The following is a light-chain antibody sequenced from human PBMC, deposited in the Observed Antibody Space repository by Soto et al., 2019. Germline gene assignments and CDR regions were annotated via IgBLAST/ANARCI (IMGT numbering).Light chain of an antibody. V-gene: IGLV2-14*03. CDR1: SSDVGTYNF. J-gene: IGLJ2*01. Sequence: QSALTQPASVSGSPGQSITISCAGTSSDVGTYNFVSWYQQHPGKAPTLVIFDVNYRPSWVSNRFSGSKSVNTASLTIYGLQAEDEADYYCSSYTRSSTLIFGGGTKLTVL. CDR3: SSYTRSSTLI. CDR2: DVN.